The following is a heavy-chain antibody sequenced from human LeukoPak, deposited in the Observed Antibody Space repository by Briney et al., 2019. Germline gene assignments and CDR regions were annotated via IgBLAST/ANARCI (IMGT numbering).Heavy chain of an antibody. J-gene: IGHJ4*02. D-gene: IGHD3-22*01. CDR1: GGTFSSYA. V-gene: IGHV1-69*04. CDR3: ANLKGYYDSSGQIDY. CDR2: IIPILGIA. Sequence: GASVKVSCKASGGTFSSYAISWVRQAPGQGLEWMGRIIPILGIASYAQKFQGRVTITADKSTSTAYMELSSLRSEDTAVYYCANLKGYYDSSGQIDYWGQGTLVTVSS.